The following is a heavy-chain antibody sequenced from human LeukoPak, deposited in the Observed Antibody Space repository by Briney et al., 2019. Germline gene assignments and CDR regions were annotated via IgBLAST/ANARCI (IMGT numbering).Heavy chain of an antibody. Sequence: ASVKVSCKASGYTFTSYDINWVRQATGQGLEWMGRMNPNSGNTGYAQKFQGRVTMTRNTSISTAYMELSSLRSEDTAVYYCARCVVVPAANDAFDIWGQGTMVTVSS. D-gene: IGHD2-2*01. J-gene: IGHJ3*02. V-gene: IGHV1-8*01. CDR1: GYTFTSYD. CDR3: ARCVVVPAANDAFDI. CDR2: MNPNSGNT.